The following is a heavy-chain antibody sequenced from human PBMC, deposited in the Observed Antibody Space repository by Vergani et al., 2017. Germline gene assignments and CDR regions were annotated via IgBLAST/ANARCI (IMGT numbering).Heavy chain of an antibody. CDR2: IASSTSYI. Sequence: EVQLVESGGGLVKPGGSLRLSCAASGFTFTNYNMNWFRQAPGKGLEWVSSIASSTSYINYADSVKGRFTVSRDNAKNSLHLQMNSLRAEDTAVYYCARXRWGRLLVPGFDYLGQGTLVTVSS. D-gene: IGHD2-8*02. V-gene: IGHV3-21*01. J-gene: IGHJ4*02. CDR1: GFTFTNYN. CDR3: ARXRWGRLLVPGFDY.